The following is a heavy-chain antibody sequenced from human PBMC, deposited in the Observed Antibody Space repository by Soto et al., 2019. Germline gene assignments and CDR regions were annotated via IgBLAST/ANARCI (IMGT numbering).Heavy chain of an antibody. CDR1: GGSVTSSNW. D-gene: IGHD4-17*01. CDR2: IYHTGST. V-gene: IGHV4-4*02. CDR3: ARGGDYGDLAY. Sequence: TSETLSLTCAVSGGSVTSSNWWSWVRQAPGKGLEWIGEIYHTGSTNYNPPLKSRVTMSVDKSNNQFSLSLNSVTAADTAVYYCARGGDYGDLAYWGQGSLVTVSS. J-gene: IGHJ4*02.